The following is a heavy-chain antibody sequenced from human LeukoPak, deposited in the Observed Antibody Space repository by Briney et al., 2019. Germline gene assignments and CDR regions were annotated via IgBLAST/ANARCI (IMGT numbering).Heavy chain of an antibody. J-gene: IGHJ2*01. V-gene: IGHV1-2*02. CDR1: GYTFTGYY. D-gene: IGHD5-12*01. CDR2: INPNSGGT. CDR3: ARDHSSWLRFGTLYWYFDL. Sequence: GASVKVSCKASGYTFTGYYMHWVRQAPGQGLEWMGWINPNSGGTNYAQKFQGRVTITTDESTSTAYMELSSLRSEDTAVYYRARDHSSWLRFGTLYWYFDLWGRGTLVTVSS.